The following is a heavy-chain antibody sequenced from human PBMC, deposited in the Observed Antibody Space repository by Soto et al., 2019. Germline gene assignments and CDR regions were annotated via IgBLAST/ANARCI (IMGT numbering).Heavy chain of an antibody. CDR2: INAGNGNT. CDR1: GYTFTSYA. Sequence: GASVKVSCKASGYTFTSYAMHWVRQAPGQRLEWMGWINAGNGNTKYSQKFQGRVTITRDTSASTAYMELSGLRAEDTAVYYCARDQLYYNDISGRPLNAFDVWGQGTMVTVS. J-gene: IGHJ3*01. CDR3: ARDQLYYNDISGRPLNAFDV. V-gene: IGHV1-3*01. D-gene: IGHD3-22*01.